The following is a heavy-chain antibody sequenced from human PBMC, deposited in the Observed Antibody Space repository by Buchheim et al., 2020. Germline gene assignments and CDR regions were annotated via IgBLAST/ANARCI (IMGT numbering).Heavy chain of an antibody. CDR2: IYYSGST. CDR3: ARAPLSYYYDSSGYPDGMDV. Sequence: QVQLQESGPGLVKPSQTLSLTCTVSGGSISSGDYYWSWIRQPPGKGLEWIGYIYYSGSTYYNPSLKSRVTISVDTSQNQFSLKLSSVTAADTAVYYCARAPLSYYYDSSGYPDGMDVWGQGTT. J-gene: IGHJ6*02. D-gene: IGHD3-22*01. CDR1: GGSISSGDYY. V-gene: IGHV4-30-4*01.